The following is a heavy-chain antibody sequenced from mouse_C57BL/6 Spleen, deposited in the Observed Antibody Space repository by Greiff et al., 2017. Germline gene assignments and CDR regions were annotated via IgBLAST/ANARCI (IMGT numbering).Heavy chain of an antibody. CDR1: GYTFTDYY. CDR3: ARSGMSSPGAMDY. Sequence: VQLQQSGAELVRPGASVKLSCKASGYTFTDYYINWVKQRPGQGLEWIARFYPGSGNTYYNEKFKGKATLTAEKSSSTVYMQLSSLTSEDSAVYFCARSGMSSPGAMDYWGQGTSVTVSS. D-gene: IGHD1-1*01. J-gene: IGHJ4*01. V-gene: IGHV1-76*01. CDR2: FYPGSGNT.